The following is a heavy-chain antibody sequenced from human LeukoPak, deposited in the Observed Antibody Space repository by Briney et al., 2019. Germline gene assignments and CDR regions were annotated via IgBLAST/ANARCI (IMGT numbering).Heavy chain of an antibody. Sequence: SETLSLTCTVSGHSISSGYYWGWIRQPPGKGLEWIGSVYHSGSTYYNPSLKSRATISVDKSRNQFSLKLSSVTAADTAVYYCARDSGYSYGHDYWGQGTLVTVSS. D-gene: IGHD5-18*01. V-gene: IGHV4-38-2*02. CDR3: ARDSGYSYGHDY. CDR2: VYHSGST. J-gene: IGHJ4*02. CDR1: GHSISSGYY.